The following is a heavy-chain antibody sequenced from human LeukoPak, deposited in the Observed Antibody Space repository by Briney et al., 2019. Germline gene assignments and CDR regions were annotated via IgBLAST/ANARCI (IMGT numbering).Heavy chain of an antibody. Sequence: SVKVSCKASGATFSSYVIIWVRQAPGQGLEWMGRIIPIFGIANYAKKFQGRVTITADKSTSTAYMELSSLRSEDTAVYYCAKDDSVVVPAATGYGIDVWGQGTTVTVSS. J-gene: IGHJ6*02. D-gene: IGHD2-2*01. V-gene: IGHV1-69*04. CDR3: AKDDSVVVPAATGYGIDV. CDR1: GATFSSYV. CDR2: IIPIFGIA.